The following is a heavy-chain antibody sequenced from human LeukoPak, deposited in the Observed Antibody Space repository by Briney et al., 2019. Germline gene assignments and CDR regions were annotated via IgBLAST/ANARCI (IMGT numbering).Heavy chain of an antibody. CDR2: ISSDGSVT. CDR1: QFTFSSYD. J-gene: IGHJ5*02. D-gene: IGHD3-10*01. V-gene: IGHV3-30*18. Sequence: GTSLRLSCAASQFTFSSYDMHWVRQAPGKGLHWVAIISSDGSVTYYADSVKGRFTISRDNSKDTLYLQMNGLTAEDTAMYYCAKGLGYYASGTYYNRIPDPWGQGTLVTVSP. CDR3: AKGLGYYASGTYYNRIPDP.